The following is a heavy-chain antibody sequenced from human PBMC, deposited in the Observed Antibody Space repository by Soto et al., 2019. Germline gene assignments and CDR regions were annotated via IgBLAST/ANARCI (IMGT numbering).Heavy chain of an antibody. CDR1: DFSFRNYG. CDR2: ISYDGRNK. D-gene: IGHD1-26*01. Sequence: LRLPCVASDFSFRNYGMHWVRQAPGKGLEWVADISYDGRNKYYAESVKGRFTISRDNSKNTLYLQMNSLRTEDTAVYYCAKDWRWEQQIYGMNVWGQGTTVTVSS. CDR3: AKDWRWEQQIYGMNV. J-gene: IGHJ6*02. V-gene: IGHV3-30*18.